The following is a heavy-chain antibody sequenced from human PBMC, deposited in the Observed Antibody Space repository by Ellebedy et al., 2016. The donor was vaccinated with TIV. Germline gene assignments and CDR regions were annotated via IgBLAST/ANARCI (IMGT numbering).Heavy chain of an antibody. J-gene: IGHJ1*01. V-gene: IGHV4-39*01. CDR1: GGCITSWSYY. CDR2: VYYSGST. Sequence: MPGGSLRLSCTVSGGCITSWSYYCGWIRQPPGKGLEWIGSVYYSGSTYYTPSLKSRVTISVDTSNNQFSLRLTSVTAADTAVYYCAGGIGIEYFHHWGQGTLVTVSS. D-gene: IGHD3-16*01. CDR3: AGGIGIEYFHH.